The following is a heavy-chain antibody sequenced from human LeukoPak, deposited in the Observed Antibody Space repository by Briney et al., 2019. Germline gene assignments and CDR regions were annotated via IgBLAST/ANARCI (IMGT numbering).Heavy chain of an antibody. Sequence: ASVKVSCKASGYTFTSYGISWVRQAPGQGLEWMGWISAYNGNTNYAQKLQGRVTITRDTSASTVYMELSSLRSEDTAVYYCARDGLLWFGEAPDYYYGMAVWGQGTTVTVSS. CDR1: GYTFTSYG. J-gene: IGHJ6*02. CDR2: ISAYNGNT. D-gene: IGHD3-10*01. V-gene: IGHV1-18*01. CDR3: ARDGLLWFGEAPDYYYGMAV.